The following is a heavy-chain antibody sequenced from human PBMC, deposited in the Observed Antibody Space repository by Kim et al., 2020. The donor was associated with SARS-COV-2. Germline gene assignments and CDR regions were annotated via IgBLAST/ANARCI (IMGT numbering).Heavy chain of an antibody. J-gene: IGHJ3*02. Sequence: SVKVSCKASGGTFSSYAISWVRQAPGQGLEWMGGIIPIFGTANYAQKFQGRVTITADESTSTAYMELSSLRSEDTAVYYCASLQGSSGYNAFDIWGQGTMVTVSS. CDR1: GGTFSSYA. CDR2: IIPIFGTA. CDR3: ASLQGSSGYNAFDI. V-gene: IGHV1-69*13. D-gene: IGHD3-22*01.